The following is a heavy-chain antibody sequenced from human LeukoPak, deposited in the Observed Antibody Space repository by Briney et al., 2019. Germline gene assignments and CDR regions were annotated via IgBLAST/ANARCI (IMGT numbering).Heavy chain of an antibody. CDR1: GDSVSSNSAA. J-gene: IGHJ5*02. CDR3: ARDLDCSGGSCYSQDFLFDP. CDR2: TYYRSKWYN. Sequence: SHTLSLTCAISGDSVSSNSAAWNWIRQSPSRGLEWLGRTYYRSKWYNDYAVSVKSRITINPDTSKNQFSLQLNSVTPEDTAVYYCARDLDCSGGSCYSQDFLFDPWGQGTLVTVSS. V-gene: IGHV6-1*01. D-gene: IGHD2-15*01.